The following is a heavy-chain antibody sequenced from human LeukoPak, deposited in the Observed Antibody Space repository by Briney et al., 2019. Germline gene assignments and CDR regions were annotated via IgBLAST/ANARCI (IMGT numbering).Heavy chain of an antibody. Sequence: GGSLRLSCAASGFTFEDYAMHWVRQAPGKGLEWVSGISWSSRSIVYADSVKGRFTISRDNSKNTLYLQMNSLRAEDTAVYYCAKGRYCSSTSCYQVWFDPWGQGTLVTVSS. CDR3: AKGRYCSSTSCYQVWFDP. V-gene: IGHV3-9*01. D-gene: IGHD2-2*01. CDR1: GFTFEDYA. CDR2: ISWSSRSI. J-gene: IGHJ5*02.